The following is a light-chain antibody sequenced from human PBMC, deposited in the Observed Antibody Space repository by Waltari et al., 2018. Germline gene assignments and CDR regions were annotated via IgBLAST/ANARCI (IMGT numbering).Light chain of an antibody. CDR1: QSVSSY. V-gene: IGKV3-11*01. CDR2: DAS. Sequence: EIVLTQSPATLSLSPGERATLSCRASQSVSSYLAWYHQKPGQAPRLLIYDASNRATGSPARVSGSGSGTDFTLTISSLEPEDFAVYYCQQRSNWPWTFGQGTKVEIK. J-gene: IGKJ1*01. CDR3: QQRSNWPWT.